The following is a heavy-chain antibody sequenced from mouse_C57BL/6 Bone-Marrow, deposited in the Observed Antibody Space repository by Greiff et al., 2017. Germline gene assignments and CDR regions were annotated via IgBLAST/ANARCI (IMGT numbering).Heavy chain of an antibody. CDR3: ARKRYYYGSSFDWYFDV. D-gene: IGHD1-1*01. Sequence: QVTLKVSGPGILQPSQNLSLTCSFSGFSLSTFGMGVGWIRQPSGKGLEWLAHIWWDDDKYYNPALKGRLTIPKDTYKNQVFLKIANVETADTATYYCARKRYYYGSSFDWYFDVWGTGTTVTVSS. CDR2: IWWDDDK. CDR1: GFSLSTFGMG. V-gene: IGHV8-8*01. J-gene: IGHJ1*03.